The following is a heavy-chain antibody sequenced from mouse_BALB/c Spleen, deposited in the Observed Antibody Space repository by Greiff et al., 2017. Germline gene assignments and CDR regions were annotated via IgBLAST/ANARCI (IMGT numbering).Heavy chain of an antibody. CDR1: GYTFTDYE. J-gene: IGHJ2*01. CDR3: TRPRLYFDY. D-gene: IGHD1-2*01. CDR2: IDPETGGT. V-gene: IGHV1-15*01. Sequence: QVQLQQSGAELVRPGASVTLSCKASGYTFTDYEMHWVKQTPVHGLEWIGAIDPETGGTAYNQKFKGKATLTADKSSSTAYMELRSLTSEDSAVYYCTRPRLYFDYWGQGTTLTVSS.